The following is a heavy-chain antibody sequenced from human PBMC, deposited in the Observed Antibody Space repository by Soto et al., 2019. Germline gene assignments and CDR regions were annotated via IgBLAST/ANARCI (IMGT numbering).Heavy chain of an antibody. CDR2: IYYSGST. V-gene: IGHV4-39*01. J-gene: IGHJ5*02. D-gene: IGHD3-10*01. CDR1: GGSISSSSYY. Sequence: QLQLQESGPGLVKPSETLSLTCTVSGGSISSSSYYWGWIRQPPGKGLEWIGSIYYSGSTYYNPSLKSRVTISVDTSKNQFSLKLSSVTAADTAVYYCARHELVRGVNWFDPWGQGTLVTVSS. CDR3: ARHELVRGVNWFDP.